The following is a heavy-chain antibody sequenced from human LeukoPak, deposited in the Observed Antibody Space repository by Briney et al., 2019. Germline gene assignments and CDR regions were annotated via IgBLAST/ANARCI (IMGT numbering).Heavy chain of an antibody. D-gene: IGHD3-16*01. CDR3: ARVGLTYDYYYYYMDV. V-gene: IGHV1-8*01. CDR1: GYTFTSYD. J-gene: IGHJ6*03. Sequence: ASVKVSCKASGYTFTSYDINWVRQATGHGLEWMGWMNPNSGNTGYAQKFQGRVTMSRNTSISTAYMELSSLRSEDTAVYYCARVGLTYDYYYYYMDVWGKGTTVTISS. CDR2: MNPNSGNT.